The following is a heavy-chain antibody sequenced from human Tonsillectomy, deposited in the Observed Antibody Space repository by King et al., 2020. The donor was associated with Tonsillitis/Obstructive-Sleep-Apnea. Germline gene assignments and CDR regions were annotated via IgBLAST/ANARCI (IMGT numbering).Heavy chain of an antibody. CDR3: ARDRGFCRGGRCDTYWYFDL. CDR1: GYTLTGYY. CDR2: INPNSGGT. D-gene: IGHD2-15*01. Sequence: VQLVESGAEVKKPGASVKVSCKASGYTLTGYYLHWVRQAPGQGLEWMGRINPNSGGTNYARKFQGRVTMTLDTSITTGYMEMSRLTSDDTAIYYCARDRGFCRGGRCDTYWYFDLWGRGTLVTVSS. J-gene: IGHJ2*01. V-gene: IGHV1-2*06.